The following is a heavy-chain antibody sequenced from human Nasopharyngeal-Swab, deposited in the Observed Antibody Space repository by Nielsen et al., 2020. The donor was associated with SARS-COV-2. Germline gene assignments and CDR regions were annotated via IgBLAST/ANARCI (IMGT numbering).Heavy chain of an antibody. CDR1: GYSFTSYW. CDR3: ARTAIEGGYYRGDAFDI. J-gene: IGHJ3*02. V-gene: IGHV5-51*01. Sequence: GESLKISCQGSGYSFTSYWIGWVRQMPGKGLEWMGIIYPGDSDTRYSPSFQGQVTISADKSISTAYLQWSSLKASDTAMYYCARTAIEGGYYRGDAFDIWGQGTMVTVSS. CDR2: IYPGDSDT. D-gene: IGHD3-22*01.